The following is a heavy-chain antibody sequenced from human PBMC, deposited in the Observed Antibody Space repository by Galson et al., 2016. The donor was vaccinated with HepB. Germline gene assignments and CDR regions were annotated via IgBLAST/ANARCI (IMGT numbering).Heavy chain of an antibody. V-gene: IGHV3-30*18. CDR1: GFTFSIYG. CDR2: ISYDGSTK. D-gene: IGHD4-17*01. CDR3: AKAVLTTVTTPAFLDS. J-gene: IGHJ4*02. Sequence: SLRLSCAASGFTFSIYGMYWVRQAPGKGLEWVADISYDGSTKHYSDSVRGRFTISRGNSKNTLHLQMNSLTTDDTAVYFCAKAVLTTVTTPAFLDSWGQGNLVAVTS.